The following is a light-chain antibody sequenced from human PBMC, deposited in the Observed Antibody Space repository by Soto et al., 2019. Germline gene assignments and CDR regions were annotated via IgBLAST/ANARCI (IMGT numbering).Light chain of an antibody. J-gene: IGKJ4*01. CDR2: DAS. CDR1: QDITTS. CDR3: QQYDNLPLS. V-gene: IGKV1-33*01. Sequence: DLQMTQSPSFLSASVGDRVTITCQASQDITTSLNWYQQKPGKAPKLLMYDASNLETGVPSRYSESGSGTDFTFTISSLQAEDIATYYCQQYDNLPLSFGGGTKVEIK.